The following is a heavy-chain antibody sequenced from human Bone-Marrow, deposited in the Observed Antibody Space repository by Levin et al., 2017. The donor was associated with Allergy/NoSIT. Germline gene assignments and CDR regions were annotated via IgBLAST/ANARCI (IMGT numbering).Heavy chain of an antibody. D-gene: IGHD3-10*01. CDR1: GFTFSTYT. V-gene: IGHV3-23*01. Sequence: QTGGSLRLSCAASGFTFSTYTMNWVRQAPGKGLEWVSSMTGSGVNTHYADSVKGRFTMSRDNAKNTLYLQMNSLRAEDTAVYYCAKDAYYGSGSGVNNFDYWGQGTLVTVSS. J-gene: IGHJ4*02. CDR3: AKDAYYGSGSGVNNFDY. CDR2: MTGSGVNT.